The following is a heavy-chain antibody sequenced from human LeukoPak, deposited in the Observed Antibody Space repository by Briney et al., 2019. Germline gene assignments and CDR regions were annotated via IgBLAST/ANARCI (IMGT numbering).Heavy chain of an antibody. CDR2: ISGSGGST. D-gene: IGHD3-22*01. V-gene: IGHV3-23*01. CDR3: AKDPRNWSSGYYSSYFDY. J-gene: IGHJ4*02. Sequence: GGSLRLSCAASGFTFSSYAMSWVRQAPGKGLEWVSAISGSGGSTYYAGSVKGRFTISRDNSKNTLYLQMNSLSAEGTAVYYCAKDPRNWSSGYYSSYFDYWGQETLVTVSS. CDR1: GFTFSSYA.